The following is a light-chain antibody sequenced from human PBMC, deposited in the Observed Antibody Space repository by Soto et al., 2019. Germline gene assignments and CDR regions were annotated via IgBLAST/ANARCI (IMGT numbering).Light chain of an antibody. CDR2: GVS. J-gene: IGLJ1*01. CDR3: YSSRSSSSTFYV. V-gene: IGLV2-14*03. CDR1: ISDIGGSNY. Sequence: QSALTQPASVSGSPGQSITISCAGTISDIGGSNYVSWYQQHPGKAPKLMIYGVSNRPSGVSNRFSGSKSGNTASLTISGLQAEDEAEDFCYSSRSSSSTFYVFGTGTKVTVL.